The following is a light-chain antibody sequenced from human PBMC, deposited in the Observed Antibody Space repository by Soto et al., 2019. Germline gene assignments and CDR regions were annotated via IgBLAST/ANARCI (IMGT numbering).Light chain of an antibody. CDR2: END. CDR3: RTWDSSLNADV. CDR1: SSNIGFTS. V-gene: IGLV1-51*02. Sequence: QSVLTQPPSVSAAPGKTVTISCSGSSSNIGFTSVSWYQQPPEAAPPILIYENDKRPSGIPDRFSGSKAGTSATLEITGIQTGDEADYYCRTWDSSLNADVFGTGTKLTVL. J-gene: IGLJ1*01.